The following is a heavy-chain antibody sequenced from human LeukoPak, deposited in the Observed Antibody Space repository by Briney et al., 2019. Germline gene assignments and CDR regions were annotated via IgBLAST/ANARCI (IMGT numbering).Heavy chain of an antibody. J-gene: IGHJ4*02. V-gene: IGHV3-30*03. CDR3: ARDRGGGYSAIDY. Sequence: GGSLRLSCAASGFTFSSYGMHWVRQAPGKGLEWVAVISYDGSNKYYADSVKGRFTISRDNSKNTLYLQMNSLRAEDTAVYYCARDRGGGYSAIDYWGQGTLVTVSS. D-gene: IGHD1-26*01. CDR1: GFTFSSYG. CDR2: ISYDGSNK.